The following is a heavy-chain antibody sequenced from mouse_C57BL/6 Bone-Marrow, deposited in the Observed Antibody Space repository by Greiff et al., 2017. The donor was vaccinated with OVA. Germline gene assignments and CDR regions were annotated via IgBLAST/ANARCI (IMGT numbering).Heavy chain of an antibody. CDR1: GYAFSSYW. Sequence: QVQLKESGAELVKPGASVKISCKASGYAFSSYWMNWVKQRPGKGLEWIGQIYPGDGDTNYNGKFKGKATLTADKSSSTAYMQLSSLTSEDSAVYFCARSITTVVVHWYFDVWGTGTTVTVSS. V-gene: IGHV1-80*01. CDR2: IYPGDGDT. D-gene: IGHD1-1*01. CDR3: ARSITTVVVHWYFDV. J-gene: IGHJ1*03.